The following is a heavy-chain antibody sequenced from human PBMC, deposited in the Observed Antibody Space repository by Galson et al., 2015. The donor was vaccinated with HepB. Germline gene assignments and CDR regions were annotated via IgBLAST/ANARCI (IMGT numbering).Heavy chain of an antibody. CDR3: ARGLYTYYYDSSGFDY. V-gene: IGHV1-8*01. CDR1: GNTFTSYD. J-gene: IGHJ4*02. D-gene: IGHD3-22*01. Sequence: SVKVSCKASGNTFTSYDINWVRQATGQGLEWMGWMNPNSGNTGYAQKFQGRVTMTRNTSISTAYMELSSLRSEDTAVYYCARGLYTYYYDSSGFDYWGQGTLVTVSS. CDR2: MNPNSGNT.